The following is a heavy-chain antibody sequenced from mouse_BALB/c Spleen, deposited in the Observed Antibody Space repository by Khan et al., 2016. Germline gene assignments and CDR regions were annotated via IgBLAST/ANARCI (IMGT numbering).Heavy chain of an antibody. J-gene: IGHJ3*01. Sequence: EVQLVETGGGLVQPKGSLKLSCAAAGFTFNTNAMNWVRQAPGKGLEWVARIRSKSNNYATYYADSVKDRFTISRDDSQSMHYLQMNNLKTEDTAMYYCVIDPFAYWGQGTLVTVSA. CDR2: IRSKSNNYAT. V-gene: IGHV10S3*01. CDR1: GFTFNTNA. CDR3: VIDPFAY.